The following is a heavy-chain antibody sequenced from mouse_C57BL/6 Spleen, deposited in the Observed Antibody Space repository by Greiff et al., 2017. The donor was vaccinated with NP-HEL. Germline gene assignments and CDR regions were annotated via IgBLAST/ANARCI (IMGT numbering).Heavy chain of an antibody. CDR3: ASGATMVTPFAY. CDR2: IYPGDGDT. J-gene: IGHJ3*01. CDR1: GYAFSSSW. D-gene: IGHD2-2*01. V-gene: IGHV1-82*01. Sequence: QVQLQQPGPELVKPGASVKISCKASGYAFSSSWMNWVKQRPGKGLEWIGRIYPGDGDTNYNGKFKGKATLTADKSSSTAYMQLSSLTSEDSAVYFCASGATMVTPFAYWGQGTLVTVSA.